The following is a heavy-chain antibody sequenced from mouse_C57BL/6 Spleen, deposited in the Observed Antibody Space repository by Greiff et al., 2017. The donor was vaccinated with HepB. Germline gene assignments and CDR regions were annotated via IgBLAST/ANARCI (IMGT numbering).Heavy chain of an antibody. D-gene: IGHD2-2*01. CDR3: ARRDYYGYDAH. Sequence: QVQLQQPGAELVMPGASVKLSCKASGYTFTSYWMHWVKQRPGQGLEWIGEIDPSDSYTNYNQKFKGKSTLTVDKSSSTAYMQLSSLTSEDSAVYYCARRDYYGYDAHWGQGTTLTVSS. J-gene: IGHJ2*01. V-gene: IGHV1-69*01. CDR1: GYTFTSYW. CDR2: IDPSDSYT.